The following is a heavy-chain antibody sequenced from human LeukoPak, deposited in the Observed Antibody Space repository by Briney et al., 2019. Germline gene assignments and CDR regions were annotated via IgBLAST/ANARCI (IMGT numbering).Heavy chain of an antibody. D-gene: IGHD4-17*01. Sequence: GGSLRLSCAASGFTFSSYAMSWVRQAPGKGLEWVSALSGSSASTYYADSAKGRFTISRDNSKNTLYLQMNSLRVEDTAVYYCAKDGLDYGDPYYFDYWGRGTLVTVSS. CDR1: GFTFSSYA. J-gene: IGHJ4*02. CDR3: AKDGLDYGDPYYFDY. V-gene: IGHV3-23*01. CDR2: LSGSSAST.